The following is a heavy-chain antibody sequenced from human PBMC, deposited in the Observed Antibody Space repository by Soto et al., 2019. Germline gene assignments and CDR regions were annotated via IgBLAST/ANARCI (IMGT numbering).Heavy chain of an antibody. CDR2: TYYRSKWYN. CDR1: GDSVSSNSAA. Sequence: PSQTLSLTCVISGDSVSSNSAAWNWIRQSPPRGLEWLGRTYYRSKWYNDYAVSVKSRITINPDTSKNQFSLQLNSVTPEDTAVYYCARGGVVPAAAYYYYGMDVWGQGTTVTVSS. V-gene: IGHV6-1*01. CDR3: ARGGVVPAAAYYYYGMDV. D-gene: IGHD2-2*01. J-gene: IGHJ6*02.